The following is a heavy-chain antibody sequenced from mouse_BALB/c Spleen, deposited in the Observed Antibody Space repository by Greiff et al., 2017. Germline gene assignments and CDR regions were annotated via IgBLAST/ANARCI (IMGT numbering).Heavy chain of an antibody. CDR2: IWSGGST. Sequence: QVHVKQSGPGLVQPSQSLSITCTVSGFSLTSYGVHWVRQSPGKGLEWLGVIWSGGSTDYNAAFISRLSISKDNSKSQVFFKMNSLQANDTAIYYCARNVYGQKGDFDVWGAGTTVTVSS. CDR1: GFSLTSYG. CDR3: ARNVYGQKGDFDV. D-gene: IGHD1-1*02. J-gene: IGHJ1*01. V-gene: IGHV2-2*02.